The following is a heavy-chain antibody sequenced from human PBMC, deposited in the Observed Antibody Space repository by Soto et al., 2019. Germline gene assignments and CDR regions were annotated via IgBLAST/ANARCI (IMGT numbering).Heavy chain of an antibody. J-gene: IGHJ4*02. CDR1: GGSISSSNW. CDR2: IYHSGST. Sequence: SETLSLTCAVSGGSISSSNWWSWVRQPPGKGLEWIGEIYHSGSTNYNPSLKSRVTISVDKSKNQFSLKLSSVTAADTAVYYCARRITMVRGVITRPFDYWGQGTLVTVSS. V-gene: IGHV4-4*02. D-gene: IGHD3-10*01. CDR3: ARRITMVRGVITRPFDY.